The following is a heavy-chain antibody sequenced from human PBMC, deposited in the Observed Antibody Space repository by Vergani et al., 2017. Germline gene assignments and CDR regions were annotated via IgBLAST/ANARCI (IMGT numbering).Heavy chain of an antibody. V-gene: IGHV3-21*01. D-gene: IGHD5-18*01. J-gene: IGHJ4*02. Sequence: EVQLVESGGGLVKPGGSLRLSCAASGFTFSSYSMNWVRQAPGEGLEWVSSISSSSSYIYYADSVKGRFTISRDNAKNSLYLQMNSLRAEDTAVYYCARDRTAMGPAGYWGQGTLVTVSS. CDR3: ARDRTAMGPAGY. CDR2: ISSSSSYI. CDR1: GFTFSSYS.